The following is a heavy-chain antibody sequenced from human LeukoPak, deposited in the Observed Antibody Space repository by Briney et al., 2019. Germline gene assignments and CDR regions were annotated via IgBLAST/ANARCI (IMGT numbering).Heavy chain of an antibody. CDR3: ATERAYCGGDCFPKKGDVFDV. CDR1: GYSFTGFY. D-gene: IGHD2-21*02. CDR2: INPNSGVT. Sequence: GASVKVSCKASGYSFTGFYMHWVRQAPGQGPEWMGWINPNSGVTNSAQKFRGRVTMTRDTSITTAYMELSRLTSDDTAVYYCATERAYCGGDCFPKKGDVFDVWGQGTMVTVSS. J-gene: IGHJ3*01. V-gene: IGHV1-2*02.